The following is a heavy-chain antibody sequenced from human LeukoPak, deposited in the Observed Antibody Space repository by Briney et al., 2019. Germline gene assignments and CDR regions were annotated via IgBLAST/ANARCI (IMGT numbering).Heavy chain of an antibody. V-gene: IGHV4-59*01. Sequence: SETLSLTCTVSGGSISSYYWSWIRQPPGKGLEWIGYIHYSGSTYYQPSLKSRVTISVDTSKNQFSLKLSSVTAADTAVYYCARTTEGYCRGRSCYSYYYYMDVWGKGTTVTVSS. CDR1: GGSISSYY. CDR3: ARTTEGYCRGRSCYSYYYYMDV. J-gene: IGHJ6*03. CDR2: IHYSGST. D-gene: IGHD2-15*01.